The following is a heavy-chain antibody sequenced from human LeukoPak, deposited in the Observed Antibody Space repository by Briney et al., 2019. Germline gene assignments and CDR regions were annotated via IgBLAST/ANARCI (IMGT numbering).Heavy chain of an antibody. CDR2: IKQDGSEK. CDR1: GTTLSNYG. D-gene: IGHD6-13*01. J-gene: IGHJ4*02. V-gene: IGHV3-7*01. CDR3: ATPVGGIWSFDY. Sequence: SGGSLRLSCAVSGTTLSNYGMSWVRQAPGKGLEWVANIKQDGSEKYYVDSVKGRFTVSGDNAMNSVYLQMNSLRAEDTAVYFCATPVGGIWSFDYWGQGTLVTVSS.